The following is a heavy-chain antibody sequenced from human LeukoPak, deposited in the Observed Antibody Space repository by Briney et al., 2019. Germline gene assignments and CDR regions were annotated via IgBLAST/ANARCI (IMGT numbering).Heavy chain of an antibody. CDR3: AQSAYSSGSPEWLDP. V-gene: IGHV4-59*01. D-gene: IGHD5-18*01. CDR1: AGLSVII. CDR2: IYYSGTT. J-gene: IGHJ5*02. Sequence: PSETLSLAPTLAGLSVIIIDAGSGRQPPGKGLEWIGYIYYSGTTNYNPSLKSRVTISLDTAKNQFSLKLNSVTAADTAVYYCAQSAYSSGSPEWLDPWGQGTLVTVSS.